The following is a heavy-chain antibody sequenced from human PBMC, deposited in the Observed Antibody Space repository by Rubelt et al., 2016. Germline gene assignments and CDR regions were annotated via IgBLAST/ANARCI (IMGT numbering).Heavy chain of an antibody. CDR3: VTRRGCTDLPFDS. Sequence: EVQLVQSGAEVKKPGESLKISCKGSGYSFTSYWIGWVRQMPGKGLEWLGIIYPGDSDPRYSPTFQGQVSLSACKSLGTAYQQVRNLKASETAMYYYVTRRGCTDLPFDSWSQGTLVTVSS. V-gene: IGHV5-51*01. D-gene: IGHD3-22*01. J-gene: IGHJ5*01. CDR2: IYPGDSDP. CDR1: GYSFTSYW.